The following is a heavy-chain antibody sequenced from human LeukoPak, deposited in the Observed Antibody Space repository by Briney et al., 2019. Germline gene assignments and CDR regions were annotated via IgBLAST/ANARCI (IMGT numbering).Heavy chain of an antibody. Sequence: SETLPLTCAVYGGSFSGYYWSWIRQPPGKGLEWIGEINHSGSTNYNPSLKSRVTISVDTSKNQFSLKLSSVTAADTAVYYCATYYYDSSGYSANFDYWGQGTLVTVSS. CDR3: ATYYYDSSGYSANFDY. V-gene: IGHV4-34*01. CDR2: INHSGST. CDR1: GGSFSGYY. J-gene: IGHJ4*02. D-gene: IGHD3-22*01.